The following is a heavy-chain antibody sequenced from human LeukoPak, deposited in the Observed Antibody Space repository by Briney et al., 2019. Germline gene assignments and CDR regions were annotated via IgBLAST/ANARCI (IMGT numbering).Heavy chain of an antibody. D-gene: IGHD3-22*01. CDR1: GFTFSSYA. CDR2: ISDSGGST. Sequence: PGASLRLSCAASGFTFSSYAMSWVRQAPGKGLEWVSAISDSGGSTYYADSVKGRFTISRDNSKNTLCLQMNSLRAEDTAVYYCAKDLVSYYDSSGYYLFDYWGQGTLVTVSS. J-gene: IGHJ4*02. V-gene: IGHV3-23*01. CDR3: AKDLVSYYDSSGYYLFDY.